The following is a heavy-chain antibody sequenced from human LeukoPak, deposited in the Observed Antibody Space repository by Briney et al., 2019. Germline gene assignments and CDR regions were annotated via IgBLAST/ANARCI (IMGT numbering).Heavy chain of an antibody. Sequence: SETLSLTCTVSGGSISSSSYYWGWIRQPPGKGLEWIGSIYHSGSTYYNPSLKSRVTISVDTSKNQFSLKLSSVTAADTAVYYCARVPIQRYCSGGSCYSGRPYYYYYMDVWDKGTTVTVSS. CDR2: IYHSGST. CDR3: ARVPIQRYCSGGSCYSGRPYYYYYMDV. CDR1: GGSISSSSYY. J-gene: IGHJ6*03. D-gene: IGHD2-15*01. V-gene: IGHV4-39*01.